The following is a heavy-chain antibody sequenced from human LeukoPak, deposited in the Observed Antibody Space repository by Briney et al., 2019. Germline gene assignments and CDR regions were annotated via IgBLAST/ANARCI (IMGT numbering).Heavy chain of an antibody. J-gene: IGHJ3*02. CDR3: ARESLYSSGWYDAFDI. CDR2: IWFDGSYK. Sequence: PGRSLRLSCAASGFTFSSYGMHWVRQAPGKGLEWVAIIWFDGSYKYYADSVKGRFTISRDNSKNTLYLQMNSLRAEDTAVYYCARESLYSSGWYDAFDIWGQGTMVTVSS. V-gene: IGHV3-33*01. CDR1: GFTFSSYG. D-gene: IGHD6-19*01.